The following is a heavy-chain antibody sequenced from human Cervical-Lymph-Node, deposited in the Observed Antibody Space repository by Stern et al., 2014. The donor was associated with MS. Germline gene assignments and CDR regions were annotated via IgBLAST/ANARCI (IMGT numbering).Heavy chain of an antibody. CDR2: IFPVFGTP. CDR1: GGTFSKVP. Sequence: VRLEESGAEVTKTGSSAKASCKASGGTFSKVPSSKLSQAQGQGLVWMGGIFPVFGTPTYAQEFRGRVTITADVSTSTVYMELSSLRSDDTAVYYCALSSETSDRWYSLGYDLWGQGTLVTVSS. J-gene: IGHJ5*02. V-gene: IGHV1-69*01. D-gene: IGHD6-13*01. CDR3: ALSSETSDRWYSLGYDL.